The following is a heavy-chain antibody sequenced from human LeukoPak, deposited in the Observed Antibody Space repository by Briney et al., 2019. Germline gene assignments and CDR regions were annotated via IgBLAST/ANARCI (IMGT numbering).Heavy chain of an antibody. CDR3: AELGITMIGGV. Sequence: GGSLRLSCAASGFTFSSYEMNWVRQAPGKGLEWISYISSSGTTIYYADSVKGRFTISRDNAKNSLYLQMNSLRAEDTAVYYCAELGITMIGGVWGKGTTVTISS. D-gene: IGHD3-10*02. J-gene: IGHJ6*04. CDR1: GFTFSSYE. CDR2: ISSSGTTI. V-gene: IGHV3-48*03.